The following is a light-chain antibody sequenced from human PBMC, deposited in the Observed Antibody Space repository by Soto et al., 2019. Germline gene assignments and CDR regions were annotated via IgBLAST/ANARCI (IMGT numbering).Light chain of an antibody. CDR2: LAS. CDR3: MQAVQAPGT. V-gene: IGKV2-28*01. Sequence: DIVMTQSPLSLSVTPGEPASISCRSSQTLLNSNGNTYLDWYLQKPGQSPLLLIYLASNRASGVADRFSGSGSGTDFTLKISRVEAEDVGVYYCMQAVQAPGTFGGGTKVEIK. CDR1: QTLLNSNGNTY. J-gene: IGKJ4*01.